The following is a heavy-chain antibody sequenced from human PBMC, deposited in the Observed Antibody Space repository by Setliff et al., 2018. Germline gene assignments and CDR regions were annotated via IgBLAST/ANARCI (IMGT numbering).Heavy chain of an antibody. CDR1: QFTFDDYG. Sequence: PGGSLKISCAASQFTFDDYGMAWVRQAPGKGLEWVSGISWNGGITGYGDSVKGRFSISRDNSKNTLYLQMSSLRVEDTAIYYCAKSDKQLVRGGPDYWGQGTLVTVSS. CDR3: AKSDKQLVRGGPDY. CDR2: ISWNGGIT. V-gene: IGHV3-20*04. J-gene: IGHJ4*02. D-gene: IGHD6-6*01.